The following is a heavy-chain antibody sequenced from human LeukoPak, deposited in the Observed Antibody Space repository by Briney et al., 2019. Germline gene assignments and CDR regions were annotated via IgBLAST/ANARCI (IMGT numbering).Heavy chain of an antibody. CDR1: GYTFTSYG. J-gene: IGHJ5*02. V-gene: IGHV1-18*01. CDR3: ARAILAAYYYGSGSPLRFDP. CDR2: ISAYNGNT. D-gene: IGHD3-10*01. Sequence: GASVKVSCKASGYTFTSYGISWVRQAPGRGLEWMGWISAYNGNTNYAQKLQGRVTMTTDTSTSTAYMELRSLRSDDTAVYYCARAILAAYYYGSGSPLRFDPWGQGTLVTVSS.